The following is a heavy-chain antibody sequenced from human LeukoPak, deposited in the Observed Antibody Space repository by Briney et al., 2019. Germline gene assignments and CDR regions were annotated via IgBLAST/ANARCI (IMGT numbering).Heavy chain of an antibody. D-gene: IGHD3-16*01. CDR1: GYTLTELA. CDR3: ARGGVTFGGAYYMDV. V-gene: IGHV1-24*01. J-gene: IGHJ6*03. CDR2: FDPEDGET. Sequence: ASVKVSCKVSGYTLTELAMHWVRQAPGKGREWMGGFDPEDGETIYAQKFQGRVTMTEDTSTGTAYMELSSLRAGDTAVYYCARGGVTFGGAYYMDVWGKGTTVTVSS.